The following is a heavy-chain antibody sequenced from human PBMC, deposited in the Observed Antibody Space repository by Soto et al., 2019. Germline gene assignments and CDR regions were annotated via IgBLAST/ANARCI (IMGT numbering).Heavy chain of an antibody. CDR1: GGTFSSYA. J-gene: IGHJ4*02. CDR3: ARGLVRGYRTYNLDY. V-gene: IGHV1-69*13. D-gene: IGHD5-18*01. CDR2: IIPIFGTA. Sequence: GASVKVSCKASGGTFSSYAISWVRQAPGQGLEWMGGIIPIFGTANYAQKFQGRVTITADESTSTAYMELSSLRSEDTAVYYCARGLVRGYRTYNLDYWGQGTLVTVSS.